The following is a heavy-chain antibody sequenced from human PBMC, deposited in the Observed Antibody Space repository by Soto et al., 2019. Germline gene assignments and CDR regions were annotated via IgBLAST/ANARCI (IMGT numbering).Heavy chain of an antibody. CDR3: FGGVQYYGSASYRPNWFDP. CDR2: INAGNGNT. Sequence: GASVKVSCKASGYTFTSYAMHWVRQAPGQRLEWMGWINAGNGNTKYSQKFQGRVTITRDTSASTAYMELSSLRSEDTAVYYCFGGVQYYGSASYRPNWFDPWGQGTLVTVS. V-gene: IGHV1-3*01. D-gene: IGHD3-10*01. CDR1: GYTFTSYA. J-gene: IGHJ5*02.